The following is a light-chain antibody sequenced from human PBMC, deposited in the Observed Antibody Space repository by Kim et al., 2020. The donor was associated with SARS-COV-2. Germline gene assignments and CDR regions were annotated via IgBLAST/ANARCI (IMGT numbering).Light chain of an antibody. Sequence: DIQMTQSPSSLAASVGDRVTIACRASQNINTYLNWYQQKPGEAPKLLIYAASTLQSGVPSRFSGSGSGTDFTLTISSLQPEDFATYYCQQVNSFPSTLGGGTKVDIK. CDR3: QQVNSFPST. CDR1: QNINTY. CDR2: AAS. J-gene: IGKJ4*01. V-gene: IGKV1-39*01.